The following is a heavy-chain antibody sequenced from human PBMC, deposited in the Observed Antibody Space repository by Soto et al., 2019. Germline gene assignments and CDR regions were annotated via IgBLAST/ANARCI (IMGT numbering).Heavy chain of an antibody. V-gene: IGHV1-69*01. CDR3: ARGGYSSGWDN. Sequence: QVQLVQSGAEVQKPGSSVKVSCKASGCPFINFAVSWVRQAPGQGLEWMGGIIAIFGAEHYPQQFQGRVTITTDESTATAYMELSSLRPEDTAVYYCARGGYSSGWDNWGQGTLITVSS. D-gene: IGHD6-19*01. CDR1: GCPFINFA. CDR2: IIAIFGAE. J-gene: IGHJ4*02.